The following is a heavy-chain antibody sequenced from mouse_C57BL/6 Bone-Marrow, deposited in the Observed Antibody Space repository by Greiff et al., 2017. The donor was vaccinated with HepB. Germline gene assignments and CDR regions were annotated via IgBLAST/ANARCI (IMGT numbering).Heavy chain of an antibody. CDR3: ARAYGSSHWYFDV. J-gene: IGHJ1*03. D-gene: IGHD1-1*01. Sequence: QVQLQQSGAELARPGASVKLSCKASGYTFTSYGISWVKQRTGQGLEWIGEIYPRSGNTYYNEKFKGKATLTADKSSSTAYMELRSLTSEDSAVYFCARAYGSSHWYFDVWGTRTTVTVSS. CDR1: GYTFTSYG. CDR2: IYPRSGNT. V-gene: IGHV1-81*01.